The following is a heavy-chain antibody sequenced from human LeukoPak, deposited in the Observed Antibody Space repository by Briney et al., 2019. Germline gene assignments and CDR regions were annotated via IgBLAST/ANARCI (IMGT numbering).Heavy chain of an antibody. CDR1: GGTFSSYA. Sequence: GASVKVSCKASGGTFSSYASSWVRRAPGQGLEWMGGIIPICGTANYAQKFQGRVTITTDASTRTAYMELRSLRSEDTAVYYCARASGYDENYYYYYMDVWGKGTTVTVSS. CDR3: ARASGYDENYYYYYMDV. V-gene: IGHV1-69*05. CDR2: IIPICGTA. J-gene: IGHJ6*03. D-gene: IGHD5-12*01.